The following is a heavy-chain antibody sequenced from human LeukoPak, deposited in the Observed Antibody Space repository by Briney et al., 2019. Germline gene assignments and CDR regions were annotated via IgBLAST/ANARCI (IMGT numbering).Heavy chain of an antibody. CDR2: IFPMYGTA. V-gene: IGHV1-69*01. J-gene: IGHJ6*03. CDR1: GGTFSSYA. D-gene: IGHD5-24*01. Sequence: SVKVSCKASGGTFSSYAISWVRQAPGQGLERMGGIFPMYGTANYAQKFQGRVTITADESTRTAYMELSSLRSEDTAVYYCARDGEMATIRRGVYYYMDVWGKGTTVTVSS. CDR3: ARDGEMATIRRGVYYYMDV.